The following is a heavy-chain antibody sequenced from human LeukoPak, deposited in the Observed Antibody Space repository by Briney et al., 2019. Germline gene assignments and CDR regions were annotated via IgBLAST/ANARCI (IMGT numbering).Heavy chain of an antibody. Sequence: PGGSLRLSCTASAFSVSNYWMHWVRQAPGKGLEWVANIKQDGSEKYYVDSVKGRFTISRDNAKNSLYLQMNSLRAEDTAVYYCARDPRYCSSTSCHYYFDYWGQGTLVTVSS. CDR3: ARDPRYCSSTSCHYYFDY. CDR2: IKQDGSEK. J-gene: IGHJ4*02. CDR1: AFSVSNYW. D-gene: IGHD2-2*01. V-gene: IGHV3-7*01.